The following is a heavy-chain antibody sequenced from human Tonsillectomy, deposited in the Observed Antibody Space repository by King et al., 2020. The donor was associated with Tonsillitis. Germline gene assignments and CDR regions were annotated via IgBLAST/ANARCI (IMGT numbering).Heavy chain of an antibody. CDR2: IYYSGNT. CDR3: ARGGPWGWCDP. D-gene: IGHD7-27*01. J-gene: IGHJ5*02. V-gene: IGHV4-59*01. Sequence: QLQESGPGLVKPSETLSLTCTVSGGSFNNKYWSWIRQSPGKGLEYIGYIYYSGNTKYNPSLQSRVAISLDTSKSQFSLRLTSVTAADTAVYYCARGGPWGWCDPGGEGTVVIVSS. CDR1: GGSFNNKY.